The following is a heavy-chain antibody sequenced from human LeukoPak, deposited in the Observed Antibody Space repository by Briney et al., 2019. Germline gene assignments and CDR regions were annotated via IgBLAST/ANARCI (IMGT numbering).Heavy chain of an antibody. CDR1: GYTFTGYY. J-gene: IGHJ5*02. Sequence: ASVKVSCKASGYTFTGYYMHWVRQAPGQGLEWMGWINPNSGGTNHAQKFQGRVTMTRDTSISTAYMELSRLRSDDTAVYYCARSLRFLEWLSSNWFDPWGQGTLVTVSS. D-gene: IGHD3-3*01. CDR3: ARSLRFLEWLSSNWFDP. CDR2: INPNSGGT. V-gene: IGHV1-2*02.